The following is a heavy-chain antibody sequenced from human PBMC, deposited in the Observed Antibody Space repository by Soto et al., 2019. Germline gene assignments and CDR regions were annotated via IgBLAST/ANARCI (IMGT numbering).Heavy chain of an antibody. CDR1: GDSISSRSYY. Sequence: SETLSLTCTVTGDSISSRSYYWGWIRQPPGKGLEWIGSIYYSGSTYNNPSLRSRVSMSIDTSKDQFSLKLKSVTAADTALYFCARQRTSVVTQAYSDVWGPGSLVTVSS. J-gene: IGHJ4*02. CDR3: ARQRTSVVTQAYSDV. V-gene: IGHV4-39*01. D-gene: IGHD2-21*02. CDR2: IYYSGST.